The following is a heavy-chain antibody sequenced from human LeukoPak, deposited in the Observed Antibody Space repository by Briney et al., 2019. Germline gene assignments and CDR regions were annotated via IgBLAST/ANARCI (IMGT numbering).Heavy chain of an antibody. CDR3: ARQAWNYFDY. J-gene: IGHJ4*02. CDR1: GGSISSSSYY. CDR2: IYYSGSA. D-gene: IGHD1-1*01. Sequence: SETLSLTCTISGGSISSSSYYWGWIRQPPGKGLEWIGTIYYSGSAYYNPSLKSRVTISVDTSKSQFSLKLSSVTAADTAVYYCARQAWNYFDYWGQGTLVTASS. V-gene: IGHV4-39*01.